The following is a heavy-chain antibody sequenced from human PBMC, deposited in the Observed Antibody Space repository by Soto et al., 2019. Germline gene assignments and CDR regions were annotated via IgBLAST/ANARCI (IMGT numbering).Heavy chain of an antibody. Sequence: SETLSLTCTVSGGSISSSSYYWGWIRQPPGKGLEWIGSIYYSGSTYYNPSLKSRVTISVDTSKNQFSLKLSSVTAADTAVYYCARPHWWSGGSWRAFDIWGQGTMVTVSS. CDR3: ARPHWWSGGSWRAFDI. CDR1: GGSISSSSYY. V-gene: IGHV4-39*01. J-gene: IGHJ3*02. D-gene: IGHD2-15*01. CDR2: IYYSGST.